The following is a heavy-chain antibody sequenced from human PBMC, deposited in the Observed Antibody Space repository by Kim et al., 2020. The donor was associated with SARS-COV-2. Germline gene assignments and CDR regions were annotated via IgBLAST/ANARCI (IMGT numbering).Heavy chain of an antibody. V-gene: IGHV3-23*01. CDR1: GFIFSSYA. CDR3: AKEPFYDFWSGYYFDS. CDR2: ISGSGGST. J-gene: IGHJ4*02. Sequence: GGSLRLSCAASGFIFSSYAMTWDRQAPGKGLEWVSAISGSGGSTYYADSVKGRFTISRDNSKNTLYLQMNSLRAEDTAVYYCAKEPFYDFWSGYYFDSWGQGTLVTVSS. D-gene: IGHD3-3*01.